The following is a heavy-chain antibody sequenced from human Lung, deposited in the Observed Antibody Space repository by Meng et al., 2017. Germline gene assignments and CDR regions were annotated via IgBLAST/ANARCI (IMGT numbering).Heavy chain of an antibody. CDR2: INHSGST. V-gene: IGHV4-34*01. CDR1: GGSFSDYY. D-gene: IGHD4-11*01. CDR3: ARGPTTMAHDFDY. Sequence: QGQLRQGGAGLLKPSETLSLTGVVSGGSFSDYYWSWIRQPPGKGLEWIGEINHSGSTNYNPSLESRATISVDTSQNNLSLKLSSVTAADSAVYYCARGPTTMAHDFDYWGQGTLVTVSS. J-gene: IGHJ4*02.